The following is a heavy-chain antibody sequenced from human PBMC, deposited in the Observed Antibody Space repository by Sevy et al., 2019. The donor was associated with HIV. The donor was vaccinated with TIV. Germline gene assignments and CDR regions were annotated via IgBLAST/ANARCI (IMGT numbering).Heavy chain of an antibody. CDR3: ARGSDDYVWGSYRAVDY. CDR2: ISYDGSNK. CDR1: GFTFSSYA. Sequence: GGSLRLSCAASGFTFSSYAMHWVRQAPGKGLEWVAVISYDGSNKYYADSVKGRFTISRDNSKNTLYLQMNILRAEDTAVYYCARGSDDYVWGSYRAVDYWGLVTLVTVSS. V-gene: IGHV3-30-3*01. J-gene: IGHJ4*02. D-gene: IGHD3-16*02.